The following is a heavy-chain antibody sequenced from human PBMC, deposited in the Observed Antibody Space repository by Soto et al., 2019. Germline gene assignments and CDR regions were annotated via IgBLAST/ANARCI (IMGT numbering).Heavy chain of an antibody. V-gene: IGHV3-23*01. CDR3: AKERGGIVGATDY. CDR1: GFTFSTYA. D-gene: IGHD1-26*01. Sequence: LRLSCAASGFTFSTYAMSWVRQAPGKGREWVSGISGSGGSTYYADSVKGRFTISRGNSKNTLYLQLNSLRVEDKAAYYCAKERGGIVGATDYWGQGTLVTVSS. J-gene: IGHJ4*02. CDR2: ISGSGGST.